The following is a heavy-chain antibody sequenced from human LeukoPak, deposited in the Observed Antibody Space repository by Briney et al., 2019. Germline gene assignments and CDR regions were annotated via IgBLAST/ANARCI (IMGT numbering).Heavy chain of an antibody. CDR1: GFTFSSYA. Sequence: GGSLRLSCAASGFTFSSYAMSWVRQAPGKGLEWVSAICDSGGSAYYADSVKGRFTISRDNSKNKLCLQMNSLRAEDTAVYYCARTAYYYDSSGYDDAFDIWGQGTMVTVSS. D-gene: IGHD3-22*01. V-gene: IGHV3-23*01. J-gene: IGHJ3*02. CDR3: ARTAYYYDSSGYDDAFDI. CDR2: ICDSGGSA.